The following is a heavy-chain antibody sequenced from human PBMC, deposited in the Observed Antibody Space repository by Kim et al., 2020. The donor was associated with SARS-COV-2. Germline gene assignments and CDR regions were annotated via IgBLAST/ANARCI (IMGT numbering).Heavy chain of an antibody. Sequence: ASVKARFTISRDNAENSLYLQMNSLRDEDTAVYYCAGDYKGGVAAAATGYWGQGTLVTVSS. D-gene: IGHD6-13*01. V-gene: IGHV3-48*02. J-gene: IGHJ4*02. CDR3: AGDYKGGVAAAATGY.